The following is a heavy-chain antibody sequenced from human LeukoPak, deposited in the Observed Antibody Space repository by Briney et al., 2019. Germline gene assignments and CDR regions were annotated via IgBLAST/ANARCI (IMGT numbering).Heavy chain of an antibody. D-gene: IGHD3-3*01. V-gene: IGHV4-59*01. CDR3: ARASYYDFWSGYYTGYYYYYMDV. CDR2: IYYSGST. Sequence: PSETLSLTCTVPGGSLSSYYWSWIRPPPGKGLEWIGYIYYSGSTNYNPSLKSRVTISVDTSKNQFSLKLSSVTAADTAVYYCARASYYDFWSGYYTGYYYYYMDVWGKGTTVTVSS. J-gene: IGHJ6*03. CDR1: GGSLSSYY.